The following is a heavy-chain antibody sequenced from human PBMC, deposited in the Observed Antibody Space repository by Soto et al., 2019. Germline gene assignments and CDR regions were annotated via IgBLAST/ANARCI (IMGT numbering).Heavy chain of an antibody. J-gene: IGHJ6*01. Sequence: QVQLVESGGGVVQPGRSLRLSCAASGFTFSSYAMHWVRQAPGKGLEWVAVISYDGSNKYYADSVKGRFTISRDNSKNTLYLQMNSLRAEDTAVYYCARTGTTTYYYYGMDVW. CDR2: ISYDGSNK. CDR1: GFTFSSYA. D-gene: IGHD1-1*01. V-gene: IGHV3-30-3*01. CDR3: ARTGTTTYYYYGMDV.